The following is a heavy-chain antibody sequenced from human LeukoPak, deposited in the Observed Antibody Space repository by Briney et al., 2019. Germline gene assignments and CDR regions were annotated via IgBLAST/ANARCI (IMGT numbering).Heavy chain of an antibody. CDR1: GFTFSNSW. D-gene: IGHD1-26*01. Sequence: GGSLRLSCAASGFTFSNSWMHWVRQTPGKGLVWVSCLRSDGTTTYAESVKGRFTISRDSAKNTIYLQMNSLRADDTAVYYCARDGSYKFDYWGQGTLVTVSP. V-gene: IGHV3-74*01. CDR3: ARDGSYKFDY. CDR2: LRSDGTT. J-gene: IGHJ4*02.